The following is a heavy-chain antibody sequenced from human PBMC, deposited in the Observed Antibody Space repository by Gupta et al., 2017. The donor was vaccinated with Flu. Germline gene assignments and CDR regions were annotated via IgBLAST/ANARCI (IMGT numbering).Heavy chain of an antibody. CDR2: INWNGGST. V-gene: IGHV3-20*01. Sequence: RQAPGKGLEWVPGINWNGGSTGYADSVKGRFTISRDNAKNSLYLQMNSLRAEDTALYHCARGWVGATNGCDYWGQGTLVTVSS. D-gene: IGHD1-26*01. J-gene: IGHJ4*02. CDR3: ARGWVGATNGCDY.